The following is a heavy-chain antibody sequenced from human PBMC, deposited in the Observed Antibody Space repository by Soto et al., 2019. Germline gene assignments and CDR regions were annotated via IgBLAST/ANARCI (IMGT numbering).Heavy chain of an antibody. J-gene: IGHJ4*02. D-gene: IGHD2-21*01. V-gene: IGHV3-15*01. CDR1: GFTFSNAW. CDR2: IKSKTDGGTT. Sequence: GGSLRLSCAASGFTFSNAWMSWVRQAPGKGLEWVGRIKSKTDGGTTDYAAPVKGRFTISRDDSKNTLYLQMNSLKTEDTAVYYCTTDAPYCGGDCYRSEDWGQGTLVTVSS. CDR3: TTDAPYCGGDCYRSED.